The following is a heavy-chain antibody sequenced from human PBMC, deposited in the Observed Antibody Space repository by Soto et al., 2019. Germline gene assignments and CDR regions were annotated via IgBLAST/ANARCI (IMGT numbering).Heavy chain of an antibody. CDR2: VVPKIGNI. CDR1: GGTFSSYS. CDR3: TRGGRGKNCNDGNFAY. Sequence: QVQLVQSVAEVKKPGSSVKVSCKAPGGTFSSYSSNWVRQAPGQGLEWMGRVVPKIGNINFVRTFQGRLTRTADKCTHSEYLELRSLRPEDTAVDYWTRGGRGKNCNDGNFAYWGQGTQDTVSS. J-gene: IGHJ4*02. D-gene: IGHD1-1*01. V-gene: IGHV1-69*08.